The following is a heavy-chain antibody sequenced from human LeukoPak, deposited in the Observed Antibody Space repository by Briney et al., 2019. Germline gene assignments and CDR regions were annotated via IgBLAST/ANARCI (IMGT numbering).Heavy chain of an antibody. CDR3: AREFFPWEHVNLDY. J-gene: IGHJ4*02. CDR1: GYTFTSYG. V-gene: IGHV1-18*01. Sequence: WASVKVSCKASGYTFTSYGISWVRQAPGQGLEWMGWISAYNGNTNYAQKLQGRVTMTTDTSTSTAYMELRSLRSDDTAVYCCAREFFPWEHVNLDYWGQGTLVTVSS. CDR2: ISAYNGNT. D-gene: IGHD1-26*01.